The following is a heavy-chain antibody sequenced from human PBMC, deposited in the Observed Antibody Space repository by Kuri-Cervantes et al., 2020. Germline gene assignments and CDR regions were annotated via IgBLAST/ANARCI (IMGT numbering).Heavy chain of an antibody. V-gene: IGHV1-2*02. CDR3: ARALGCSSTSCYSSDYYDMDV. CDR2: INPNSGGT. Sequence: ASVKDSCKASGYTFTGYYMNWVRQPPGQGLEWMGWINPNSGGTNYAQKFQGRFTMTRDTSISTAYMELSKLRSDDTAVYYCARALGCSSTSCYSSDYYDMDVWGQGTTVTVSS. J-gene: IGHJ6*02. D-gene: IGHD2-2*02. CDR1: GYTFTGYY.